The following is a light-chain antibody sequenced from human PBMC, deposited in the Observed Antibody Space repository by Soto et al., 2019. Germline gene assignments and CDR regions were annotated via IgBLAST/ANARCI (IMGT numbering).Light chain of an antibody. J-gene: IGKJ2*01. CDR3: QEYNDWPRFT. V-gene: IGKV3-15*01. Sequence: EIVMTQSPATLSVSPGERANLFCRASQSVSNNLAWYQKKPGQAPRLLIYGATTRATTLPAKFSGSGSGTEFTLTISNLQSEDFAIYYCQEYNDWPRFTFGPGTKLEIK. CDR2: GAT. CDR1: QSVSNN.